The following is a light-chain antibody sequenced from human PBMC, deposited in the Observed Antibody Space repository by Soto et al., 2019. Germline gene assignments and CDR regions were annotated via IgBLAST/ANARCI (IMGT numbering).Light chain of an antibody. J-gene: IGKJ1*01. Sequence: ETVLTQSPGTLSLSPGERVTLSCRASQSVCSRCLAWYQQKPGQSTRLLIYGASSRATGIPDRFSGSGSGTEFTLTISRLEPEDFAVYYFQHYGTTPWTFGKGTKVGIK. V-gene: IGKV3-20*01. CDR2: GAS. CDR3: QHYGTTPWT. CDR1: QSVCSRC.